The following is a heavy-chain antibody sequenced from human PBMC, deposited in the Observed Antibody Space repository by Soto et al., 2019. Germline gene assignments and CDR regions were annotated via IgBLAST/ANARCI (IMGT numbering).Heavy chain of an antibody. CDR2: IYSGGST. V-gene: IGHV3-53*01. CDR1: GFTVSSNY. J-gene: IGHJ6*02. Sequence: EVQLVESGGGLIQPGGSLRLSCAASGFTVSSNYMSWVRQAPGKGLEWASVIYSGGSTYYADSVKGRFTIARDNSKNTVYLQMNSLRDEDTAVYYCASSKSSGSYYYYYYGMDVWGQGTTVTVCS. CDR3: ASSKSSGSYYYYYYGMDV. D-gene: IGHD1-26*01.